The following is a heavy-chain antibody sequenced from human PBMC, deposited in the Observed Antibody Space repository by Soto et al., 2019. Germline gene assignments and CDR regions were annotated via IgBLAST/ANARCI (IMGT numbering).Heavy chain of an antibody. V-gene: IGHV1-18*01. D-gene: IGHD1-26*01. CDR1: GYTFTSYG. CDR2: ISAYNGNT. J-gene: IGHJ4*02. CDR3: ARDRGSYALDY. Sequence: QVXLVQSGXXXXKXXXSXKXSXKASGYTFTSYGISWVRXAPGQGLEWMGWISAYNGNTNYAQKLQGRVTMTTDTSTSTAYMELRSLRSDDTAVYYCARDRGSYALDYWGQGTLVTVSS.